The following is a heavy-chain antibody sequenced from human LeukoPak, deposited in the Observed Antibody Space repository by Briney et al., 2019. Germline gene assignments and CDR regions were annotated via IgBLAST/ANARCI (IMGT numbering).Heavy chain of an antibody. D-gene: IGHD3-16*01. V-gene: IGHV3-48*03. CDR1: GFTFTTYE. CDR3: VSAYGGLLDY. CDR2: ISANGDTI. Sequence: GGSLRLSCAASGFTFTTYEMNWVRQAPRKRLEWLSYISANGDTIYYADSVKGRFTISRDNGRKSLYLQMNSLRVEDTGIYYCVSAYGGLLDYWGQGTLVTVSS. J-gene: IGHJ4*02.